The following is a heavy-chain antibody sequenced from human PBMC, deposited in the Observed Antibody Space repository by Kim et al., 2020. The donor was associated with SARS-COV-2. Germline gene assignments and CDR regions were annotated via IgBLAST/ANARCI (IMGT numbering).Heavy chain of an antibody. Sequence: GESLKISCKGSGYSFSTYWIGWVRQMPGKGLEWMGIIYPGDSDTRYSPSFEGQVTISADTSIKTAYLQWSSLKASDTAIYYCARHMGDFWTGYSAITFDYWGQGTLVSVSS. CDR2: IYPGDSDT. CDR3: ARHMGDFWTGYSAITFDY. V-gene: IGHV5-51*01. J-gene: IGHJ4*02. CDR1: GYSFSTYW. D-gene: IGHD3-3*01.